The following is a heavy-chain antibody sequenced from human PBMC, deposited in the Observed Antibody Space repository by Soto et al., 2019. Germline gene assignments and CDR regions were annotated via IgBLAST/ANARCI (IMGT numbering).Heavy chain of an antibody. V-gene: IGHV3-33*01. D-gene: IGHD6-13*01. CDR1: GFTFSSYG. CDR2: IWFDGSDK. J-gene: IGHJ6*02. Sequence: PGGSLRLSCAASGFTFSSYGMHWVRQAPGKGLEWVAVIWFDGSDKYYADSVKGRFTISRDNSKNTLYLQMNSLRAEDTAVYFCERDIAAAGTGRVLGGMDVWGQGTTVTVSS. CDR3: ERDIAAAGTGRVLGGMDV.